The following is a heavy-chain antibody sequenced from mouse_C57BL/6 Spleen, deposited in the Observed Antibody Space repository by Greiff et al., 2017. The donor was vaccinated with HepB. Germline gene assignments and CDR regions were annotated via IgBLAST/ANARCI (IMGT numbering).Heavy chain of an antibody. D-gene: IGHD1-1*01. Sequence: EVQGVESGEGLVKPGGSLKLSCAASGFTFSSYAMSWVRQTPEKRLEWVAYISSGRDYIYYADTVKGRFTISRDNARNTLYLQMSSLKSEDTAMYYCTRDHYGSSYFDYWGQGTTLTVSS. CDR3: TRDHYGSSYFDY. CDR2: ISSGRDYI. V-gene: IGHV5-9-1*02. J-gene: IGHJ2*01. CDR1: GFTFSSYA.